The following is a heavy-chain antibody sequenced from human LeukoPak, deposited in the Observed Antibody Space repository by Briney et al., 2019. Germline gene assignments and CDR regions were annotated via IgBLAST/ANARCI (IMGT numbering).Heavy chain of an antibody. CDR1: GFTFSNYW. CDR3: ARDRDTRSYYYYYNYMDV. J-gene: IGHJ6*03. Sequence: PGGSLRLSCAAAGFTFSNYWMSWVRQAPGKGLEWVANIKQDGSEKYYVDSVKGRFTISRDNAKNSLYLRMNSLRAEDTAVYYCARDRDTRSYYYYYNYMDVWGKGTTVTVSS. D-gene: IGHD2-2*01. CDR2: IKQDGSEK. V-gene: IGHV3-7*01.